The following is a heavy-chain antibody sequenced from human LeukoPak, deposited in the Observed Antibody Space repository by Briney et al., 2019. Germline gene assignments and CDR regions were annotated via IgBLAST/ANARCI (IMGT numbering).Heavy chain of an antibody. CDR2: ISSGGSTI. CDR3: ARTFRGIDY. CDR1: GFTFSSHE. Sequence: PGGSLRLSCAVSGFTFSSHEMNWVRQAPGKGLEWVSYISSGGSTIYYADSVKGRFTISRDNAKNSLYLQMNSLRAEDTAVYYWARTFRGIDYWGQGTLVTVSS. V-gene: IGHV3-48*03. D-gene: IGHD3-10*01. J-gene: IGHJ4*02.